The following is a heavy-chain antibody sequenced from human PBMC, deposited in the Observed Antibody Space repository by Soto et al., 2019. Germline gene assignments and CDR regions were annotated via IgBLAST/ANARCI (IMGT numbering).Heavy chain of an antibody. J-gene: IGHJ4*02. Sequence: QVQLVESGGGVVQPGRSLRLSCAASGFTFSSYGMHWVRQAPGKGLEWVAVIWYDGNNKYYADSVKGRFTISRDISKNTLYLQMNRLRAEDTAVYYCARWGIAAGDYWGQGTLVTVSS. CDR3: ARWGIAAGDY. D-gene: IGHD6-13*01. V-gene: IGHV3-33*01. CDR1: GFTFSSYG. CDR2: IWYDGNNK.